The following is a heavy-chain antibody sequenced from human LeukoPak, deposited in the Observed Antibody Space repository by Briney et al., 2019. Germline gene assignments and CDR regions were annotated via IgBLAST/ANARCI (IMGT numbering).Heavy chain of an antibody. J-gene: IGHJ4*02. CDR1: GGSISSYY. V-gene: IGHV4-59*12. D-gene: IGHD4-23*01. CDR2: IYYSGST. Sequence: PSETLSLTCTVSGGSISSYYWSWIRQPPGKGLEWIGYIYYSGSTNYNPSLKSRVTISVDTSKNQFSLKLSSVTAADTAVYYCARGRLVKGYGGNSGLDYWGQGTLVTVSS. CDR3: ARGRLVKGYGGNSGLDY.